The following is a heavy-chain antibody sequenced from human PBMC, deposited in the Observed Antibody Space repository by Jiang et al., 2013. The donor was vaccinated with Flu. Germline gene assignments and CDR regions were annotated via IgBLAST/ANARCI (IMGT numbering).Heavy chain of an antibody. CDR3: VKDSGGYDGQNFDL. V-gene: IGHV3-30*18. CDR1: GFTFSTYA. J-gene: IGHJ4*02. Sequence: QLLESGGGVVQPERSLRLSCAASGFTFSTYAIHWVRQAPGKGLEWVAVISSDGGHKKYADSVKGRYTISRDNPKKSLSLQIDSLRVEDTAVYFCVKDSGGYDGQNFDLWGRGTLVSVSS. CDR2: ISSDGGHK. D-gene: IGHD5-12*01.